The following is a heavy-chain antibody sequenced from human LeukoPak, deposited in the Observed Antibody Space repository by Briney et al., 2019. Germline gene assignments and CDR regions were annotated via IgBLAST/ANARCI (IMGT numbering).Heavy chain of an antibody. Sequence: SETLSLTCTVSGGSISSSSYYWGWIRQPPGKGLEWIGSIYYSGSTYYNPSLKSRVTISVDTSKNQFSLKLSSVTAADTAVYYCARDPGEGVGALNWFDPWGQGTLVTVSS. CDR2: IYYSGST. D-gene: IGHD1-26*01. CDR3: ARDPGEGVGALNWFDP. V-gene: IGHV4-39*07. CDR1: GGSISSSSYY. J-gene: IGHJ5*02.